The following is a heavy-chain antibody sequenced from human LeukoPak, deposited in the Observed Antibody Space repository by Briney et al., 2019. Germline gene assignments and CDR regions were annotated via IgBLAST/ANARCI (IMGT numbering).Heavy chain of an antibody. CDR3: ARETAPAGHSYGCGY. CDR2: INPNSGGT. J-gene: IGHJ4*02. Sequence: ASVKVSCKASGYTFTGYYMHWVRQAPGQGLEWMGWINPNSGGTNYAQKFQGRVTMTRDTSISTAYMELSRLRSDDTAVYYCARETAPAGHSYGCGYWGQGTLVTVSS. V-gene: IGHV1-2*02. D-gene: IGHD5-18*01. CDR1: GYTFTGYY.